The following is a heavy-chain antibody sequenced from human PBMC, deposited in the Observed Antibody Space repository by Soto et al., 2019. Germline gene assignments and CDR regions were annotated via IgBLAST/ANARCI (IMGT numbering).Heavy chain of an antibody. CDR2: ISEPGTST. CDR3: AKSLVTPSDAFDL. V-gene: IGHV3-23*01. CDR1: GFTFGNYA. D-gene: IGHD2-21*02. J-gene: IGHJ3*01. Sequence: EGSLRLSCAASGFTFGNYAMNWVRQAPGKGLEWISSISEPGTSTYHANSVKGRFSMSRDNSKNTLFLQMDRLRADDTAVYFCAKSLVTPSDAFDLWGRGTLVTV.